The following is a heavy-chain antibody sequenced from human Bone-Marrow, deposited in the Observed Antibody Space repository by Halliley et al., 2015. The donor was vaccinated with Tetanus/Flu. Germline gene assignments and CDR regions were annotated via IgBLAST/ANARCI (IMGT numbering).Heavy chain of an antibody. D-gene: IGHD3-16*01. Sequence: SLRLSCAASGFTFSDYYMSWIRQAPGKGLEWVSYISSSGTTIYFADSVKGRFTISRDNAKNSLYLQMNSLRAEDTAVYYCARDRPGGGYGMDVLGQGTSVTVSS. CDR1: GFTFSDYY. J-gene: IGHJ6*02. CDR3: ARDRPGGGYGMDV. CDR2: ISSSGTTI. V-gene: IGHV3-11*01.